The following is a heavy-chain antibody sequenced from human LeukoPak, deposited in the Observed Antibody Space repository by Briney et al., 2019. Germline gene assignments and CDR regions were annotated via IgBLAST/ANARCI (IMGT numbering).Heavy chain of an antibody. Sequence: SETLSLTCTVYGASISSSSYYWAWIRQPPGMGLEWIGSIYYSGSTYYNPSLKSRVTISFDTSKNHFSLKLSSVTAADTAVYYCASVEMATIVFDYWGQGTLVTVSS. CDR3: ASVEMATIVFDY. V-gene: IGHV4-39*02. J-gene: IGHJ4*02. CDR1: GASISSSSYY. CDR2: IYYSGST. D-gene: IGHD5-24*01.